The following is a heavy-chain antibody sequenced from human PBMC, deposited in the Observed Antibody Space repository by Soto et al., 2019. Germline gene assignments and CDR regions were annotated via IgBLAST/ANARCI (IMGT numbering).Heavy chain of an antibody. CDR3: AKNWNWGSLVH. V-gene: IGHV4-59*08. D-gene: IGHD7-27*01. J-gene: IGHJ4*02. CDR1: GGSISSYY. CDR2: IYYNVNT. Sequence: PSETLSLTCTVSGGSISSYYWSWIRQPPGKGLEWIGYIYYNVNTNYNPSLKSRVTISVDTSKNQFSLKLSSVTAADTAVYYCAKNWNWGSLVHWGQGTLVTVSS.